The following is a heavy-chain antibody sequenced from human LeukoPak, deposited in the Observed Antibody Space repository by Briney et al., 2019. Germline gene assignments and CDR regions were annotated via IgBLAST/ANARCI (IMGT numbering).Heavy chain of an antibody. CDR2: IKQDGSEK. CDR1: GFTFSSYW. J-gene: IGHJ4*02. V-gene: IGHV3-7*01. CDR3: AREDWNQADY. Sequence: GGSLRLSCAASGFTFSSYWMSWVRQAPRKGKEWVANIKQDGSEKYYVDSVKGRFTISRDNAKNSLYLQMNSLRAEATAVYYCAREDWNQADYCGQGTLVTVSS. D-gene: IGHD1-1*01.